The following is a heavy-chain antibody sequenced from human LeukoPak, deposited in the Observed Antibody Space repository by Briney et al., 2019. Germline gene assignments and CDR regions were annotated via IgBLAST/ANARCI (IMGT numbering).Heavy chain of an antibody. V-gene: IGHV1-2*02. CDR3: ARQAPYVLRYFDWPPYGAGSDY. CDR2: INPNSGGT. J-gene: IGHJ4*02. Sequence: GASVKVSCKASGYTFTGYYMHWVRQAPGQGLEWMGWINPNSGGTNYAQKFQGRVTMTRDTSISTDYMELSRLRSDDTAVYYCARQAPYVLRYFDWPPYGAGSDYWGQGTLVTVSS. CDR1: GYTFTGYY. D-gene: IGHD3-9*01.